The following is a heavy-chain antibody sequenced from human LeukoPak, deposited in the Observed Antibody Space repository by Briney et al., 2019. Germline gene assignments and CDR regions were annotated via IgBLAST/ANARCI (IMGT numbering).Heavy chain of an antibody. V-gene: IGHV3-48*03. Sequence: PGGSLRLSCAASGFTFSSYEMNWVRQAPGKGLEWVSYISSSGSTIYYAESVKGRFTISRDNAKNSLYLQMNSLRAEDTAVYYCARGAPEGYSYWGYYYYMGVWGKGTTVTISS. J-gene: IGHJ6*03. CDR2: ISSSGSTI. CDR1: GFTFSSYE. D-gene: IGHD5-18*01. CDR3: ARGAPEGYSYWGYYYYMGV.